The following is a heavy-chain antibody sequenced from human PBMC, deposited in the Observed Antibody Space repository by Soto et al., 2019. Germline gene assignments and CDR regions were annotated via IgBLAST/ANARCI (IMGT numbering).Heavy chain of an antibody. D-gene: IGHD6-6*01. CDR1: GFSLSTSGMC. CDR3: ARLPMTPYSSSPGAFDY. CDR2: IDWDDDK. J-gene: IGHJ4*02. V-gene: IGHV2-70*11. Sequence: GSGPTLVNPTQTLTLTCTFSGFSLSTSGMCVSWIRQPPGKALEWLARIDWDDDKYYSTSLKTRLTISKDTSKNQVVLTMTNMDPVGTATYYCARLPMTPYSSSPGAFDYWGQGTLVTVSS.